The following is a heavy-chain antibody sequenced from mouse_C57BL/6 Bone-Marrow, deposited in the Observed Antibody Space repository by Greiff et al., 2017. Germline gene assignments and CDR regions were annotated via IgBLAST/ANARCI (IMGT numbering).Heavy chain of an antibody. Sequence: VQLKQSGAELVRPGASVKMSCKTSGYTFTSYGINWVKQRPGQGLEWIGYIYISNGYTEYNEKFKGKATLTSDTSSSTAYMQLSSLTSGDSAIYFCARDLYYWGQGTSVTVSS. CDR1: GYTFTSYG. D-gene: IGHD6-1*01. CDR2: IYISNGYT. CDR3: ARDLYY. J-gene: IGHJ4*01. V-gene: IGHV1-58*01.